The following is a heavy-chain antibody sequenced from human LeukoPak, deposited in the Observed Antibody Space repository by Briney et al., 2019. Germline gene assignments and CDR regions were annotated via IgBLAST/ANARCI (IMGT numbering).Heavy chain of an antibody. CDR1: GFTFSSYS. CDR2: ISSSSSTI. V-gene: IGHV3-48*04. Sequence: PGGSLRLSCAASGFTFSSYSMNWVRQAPGKGLEWVSYISSSSSTIYYADSVKGRLTISRDNAKSSLYLQMNSLRAEDTAVYYCARAQYGDYGNFDYWGQGTLVTVSS. CDR3: ARAQYGDYGNFDY. J-gene: IGHJ4*02. D-gene: IGHD4-17*01.